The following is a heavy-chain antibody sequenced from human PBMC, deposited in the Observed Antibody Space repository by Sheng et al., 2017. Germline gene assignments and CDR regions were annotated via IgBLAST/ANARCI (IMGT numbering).Heavy chain of an antibody. CDR2: INHSGST. Sequence: QVQLQQWGAGLLKPSETLSLTCAVYGGSFSTYYWSWIRQPPGKGLEWIGEINHSGSTNYNPSLKSRVTISVDTSKNQFSLKLSSVTAADTAVYYCATTEGYWGLGTLVTVSS. V-gene: IGHV4-34*01. J-gene: IGHJ4*02. CDR3: ATTEGY. CDR1: GGSFSTYY. D-gene: IGHD1-26*01.